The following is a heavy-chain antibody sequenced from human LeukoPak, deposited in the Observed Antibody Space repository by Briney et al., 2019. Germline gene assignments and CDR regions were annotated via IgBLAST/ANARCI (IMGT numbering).Heavy chain of an antibody. CDR1: GFTFDDYA. Sequence: GGSLRLSCAASGFTFDDYAMHWGRQAPGKGLEWVSSIGGIGASTYYADSVKGRFTISRDNSKNTLYLQMNSLRAEDTALYYCAKAAYGDYVNWFDPWGQGILVIVSS. CDR2: IGGIGAST. V-gene: IGHV3-23*01. D-gene: IGHD4-17*01. CDR3: AKAAYGDYVNWFDP. J-gene: IGHJ5*02.